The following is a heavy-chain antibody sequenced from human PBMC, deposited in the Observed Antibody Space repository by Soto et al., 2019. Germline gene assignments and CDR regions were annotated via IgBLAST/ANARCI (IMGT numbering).Heavy chain of an antibody. J-gene: IGHJ6*02. CDR3: ARDKKPFNWSPSILKSYYYGMDV. CDR1: GFTFRTFD. V-gene: IGHV3-30-3*01. D-gene: IGHD1-1*01. Sequence: GGSLRLSCAASGFTFRTFDMHWVRQAPGKGLEWVAVISNDGSIKYFLDSVKGRFTISRDNSNNTLSLQMDSLRAEDTAVYYCARDKKPFNWSPSILKSYYYGMDVWGQGTTVTVSS. CDR2: ISNDGSIK.